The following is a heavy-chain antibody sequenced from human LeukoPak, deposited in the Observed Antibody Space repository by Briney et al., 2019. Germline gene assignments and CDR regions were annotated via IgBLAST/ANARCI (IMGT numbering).Heavy chain of an antibody. CDR1: GGPFSGYF. D-gene: IGHD3-10*01. CDR2: IHNSGTT. Sequence: SETLSLTCAVSGGPFSGYFWSWIRQSSGKGLEWIGEIHNSGTTNYNPSLNSRVTISEDTSKNQFFLNLSSVTAADTAVYYCARRYYYNLGSFPFDFWGQGTLVTVSS. CDR3: ARRYYYNLGSFPFDF. V-gene: IGHV4-34*01. J-gene: IGHJ4*02.